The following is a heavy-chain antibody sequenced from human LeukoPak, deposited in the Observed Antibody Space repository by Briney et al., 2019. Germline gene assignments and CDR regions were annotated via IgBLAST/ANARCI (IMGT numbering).Heavy chain of an antibody. CDR2: IYTSGST. CDR3: ARQGVATNQLDY. D-gene: IGHD6-13*01. V-gene: IGHV4-4*07. J-gene: IGHJ4*02. Sequence: SETLSLTCTVSGGSISSYYWSWIRQPAGKGLEWIGRIYTSGSTNYNPSLKSRVTISVDTSKNQFSLKLSSVTAADTAVYYCARQGVATNQLDYWGQGTLVTVSS. CDR1: GGSISSYY.